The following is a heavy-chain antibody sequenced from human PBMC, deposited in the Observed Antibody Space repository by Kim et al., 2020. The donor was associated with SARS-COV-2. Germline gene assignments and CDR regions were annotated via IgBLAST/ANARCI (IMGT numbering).Heavy chain of an antibody. CDR2: ISGSGGST. CDR1: GFTFSSYA. D-gene: IGHD6-19*01. J-gene: IGHJ4*02. V-gene: IGHV3-23*01. Sequence: GGSLRLSCAASGFTFSSYAMSWVRQAPGKGLEWVSAISGSGGSTYYADSVKGRFTISRDNSKNTLYLQMNSLRAEDTAVYYCAKVHTIDVAIAVAGNDYWGQGTLVTVSS. CDR3: AKVHTIDVAIAVAGNDY.